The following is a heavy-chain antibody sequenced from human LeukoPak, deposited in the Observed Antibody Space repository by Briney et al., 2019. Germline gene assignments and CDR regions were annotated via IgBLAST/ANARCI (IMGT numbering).Heavy chain of an antibody. CDR1: GFTFSSYA. D-gene: IGHD5-12*01. CDR2: IRSKAYGGTT. V-gene: IGHV3-49*04. Sequence: GGSLRLSCAASGFTFSSYAMSWVRQAPGKGLEWVGFIRSKAYGGTTEYAASVKGRFTISRDDSKSIAYLQMNSLKTEDTAVYYCTREGSSGYDDYYYYGMDVWGQGTTVTVSS. J-gene: IGHJ6*02. CDR3: TREGSSGYDDYYYYGMDV.